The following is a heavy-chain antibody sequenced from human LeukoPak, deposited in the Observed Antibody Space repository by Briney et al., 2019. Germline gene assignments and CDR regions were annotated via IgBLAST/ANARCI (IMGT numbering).Heavy chain of an antibody. Sequence: GGSLRLSCAASGFTVSSNYMSWVRQAPGKGLEWVSSISVSSTYIHYADSIKGRFTISRDNAKNSLYLQMNSLRAEDTAVYYCARDLRSSGWYYFDFWGQGTLVTVSS. CDR3: ARDLRSSGWYYFDF. J-gene: IGHJ4*02. CDR1: GFTVSSNY. V-gene: IGHV3-21*01. CDR2: ISVSSTYI. D-gene: IGHD6-19*01.